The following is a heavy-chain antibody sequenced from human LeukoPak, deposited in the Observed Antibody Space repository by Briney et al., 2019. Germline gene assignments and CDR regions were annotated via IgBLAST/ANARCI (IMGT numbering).Heavy chain of an antibody. CDR1: GGSFSGYY. J-gene: IGHJ4*02. D-gene: IGHD3-16*02. CDR2: VNHSGST. V-gene: IGHV4-34*01. CDR3: ARVRVMITFGGVIAAPYYFDY. Sequence: PSEALSLTCAVYGGSFSGYYWSWIRQPPGRGLEWIGEVNHSGSTNYNPSLKSRVTISVDTSKNQFSLKLSSVTAADTAVYYCARVRVMITFGGVIAAPYYFDYWGQGTLVTVSS.